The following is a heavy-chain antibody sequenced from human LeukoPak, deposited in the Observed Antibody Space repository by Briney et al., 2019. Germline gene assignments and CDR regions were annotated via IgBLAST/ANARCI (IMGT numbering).Heavy chain of an antibody. D-gene: IGHD1-26*01. Sequence: GGSLRLSCEVSGFPFTLYNMNWVRQAPGKGLEWLSYISSSTNTIYYADSVKGRFTISRDNSKNTLYLQMNSLRAEDTAVYYCARAGNDAFDIWGQGTMVTVSS. J-gene: IGHJ3*02. CDR1: GFPFTLYN. CDR2: ISSSTNTI. V-gene: IGHV3-48*01. CDR3: ARAGNDAFDI.